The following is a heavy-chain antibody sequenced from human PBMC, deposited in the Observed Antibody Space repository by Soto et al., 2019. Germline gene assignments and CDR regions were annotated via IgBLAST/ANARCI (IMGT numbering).Heavy chain of an antibody. D-gene: IGHD6-13*01. Sequence: ASVKVSCKASGYTFTGYYMHWVRQAPGQGLEWMGWINPNSGGTNYAQKFQGWVTMTRDTSISTAYMELSRLRSDDTAVYYCARDQGPPAAVEGMDVWGQGTTVTVSS. J-gene: IGHJ6*02. CDR1: GYTFTGYY. V-gene: IGHV1-2*04. CDR2: INPNSGGT. CDR3: ARDQGPPAAVEGMDV.